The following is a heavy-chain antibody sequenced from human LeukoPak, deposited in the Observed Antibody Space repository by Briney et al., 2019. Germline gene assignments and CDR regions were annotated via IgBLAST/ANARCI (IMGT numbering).Heavy chain of an antibody. J-gene: IGHJ4*02. Sequence: GGSLRLSCAASGFTFSSYAMHWVRQAPGKGLEWVAVISYDGSNKYYADSVKGRFTISRDNSKNTLYLQMNSLRAEDTAVYYCARGYPFDYWSQGTLVTVSS. CDR2: ISYDGSNK. V-gene: IGHV3-30-3*01. D-gene: IGHD2-15*01. CDR1: GFTFSSYA. CDR3: ARGYPFDY.